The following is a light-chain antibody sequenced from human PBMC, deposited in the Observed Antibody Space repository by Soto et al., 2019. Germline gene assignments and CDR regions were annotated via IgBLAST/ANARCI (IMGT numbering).Light chain of an antibody. CDR3: QQYNNWPRT. CDR1: QSVSSN. Sequence: EIVMTRSPATLSVSPGERATLSCRASQSVSSNLAWYQQKLGQAPRLLIYGASTRATGIPARFSGSGSGTEFTLTISSLQSEDFAVYYCQQYNNWPRTFGQGTKVEIK. CDR2: GAS. J-gene: IGKJ1*01. V-gene: IGKV3-15*01.